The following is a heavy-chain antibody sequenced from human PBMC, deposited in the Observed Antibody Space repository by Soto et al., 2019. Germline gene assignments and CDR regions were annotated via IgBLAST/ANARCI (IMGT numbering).Heavy chain of an antibody. CDR3: ARDTGDGTFDF. Sequence: VHLVQSGAAVRKPGASVKVSCKASGYTFSSYAMHWVRQAPGQRLEWMGWINAGYGNTKSSQKFQDRVTISRDTSASTAYMELTSLRSEDTAVYYCARDTGDGTFDFWGQGTLVTVSS. CDR2: INAGYGNT. CDR1: GYTFSSYA. V-gene: IGHV1-3*01. J-gene: IGHJ4*02. D-gene: IGHD7-27*01.